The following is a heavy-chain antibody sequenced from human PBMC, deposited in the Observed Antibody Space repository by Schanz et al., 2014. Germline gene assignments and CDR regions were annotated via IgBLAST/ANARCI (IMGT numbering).Heavy chain of an antibody. V-gene: IGHV1-18*01. Sequence: QVQLVQSGAEVRKPGASVKVSCKASGYTFISYGVTWVRQAPGQGLEWMGWISANNGNTNYAQKFQGRVTMTTDTSTSTAYMELRSLRSDDTAVYFCARDRLECGAECYSVEVFEIWGQGTLVIVSS. J-gene: IGHJ4*02. CDR3: ARDRLECGAECYSVEVFEI. CDR2: ISANNGNT. D-gene: IGHD2-21*01. CDR1: GYTFISYG.